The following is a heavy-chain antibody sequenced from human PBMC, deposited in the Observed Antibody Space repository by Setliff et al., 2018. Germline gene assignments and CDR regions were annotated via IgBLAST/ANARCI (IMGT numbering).Heavy chain of an antibody. CDR3: AKVPNSGGYAGPFDF. Sequence: PGGSLRLSCAASGFTVSSFSMHWVRQAPGKGLEWVSFIQHDGSREFYGDPVKGRFIISRDNSKNTLYLQMNSLSAEDTAVYYCAKVPNSGGYAGPFDFWGQGTLVTVSS. CDR1: GFTVSSFS. D-gene: IGHD5-12*01. V-gene: IGHV3-30*02. J-gene: IGHJ4*02. CDR2: IQHDGSRE.